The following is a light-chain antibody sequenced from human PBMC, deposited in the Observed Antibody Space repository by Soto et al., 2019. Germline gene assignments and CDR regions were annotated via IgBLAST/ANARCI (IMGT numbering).Light chain of an antibody. J-gene: IGKJ1*01. CDR1: QSVSSY. CDR3: QQYGSSPGT. CDR2: DAS. Sequence: EIVMTHSPATLSVSPGERATLSCRASQSVSSYLAWYQQKPGQAPRLLIYDASNRATGIPARFSGSGSGTDFTLTISRLEPEDFAVYYCQQYGSSPGTFGQGTKVDIK. V-gene: IGKV3-20*01.